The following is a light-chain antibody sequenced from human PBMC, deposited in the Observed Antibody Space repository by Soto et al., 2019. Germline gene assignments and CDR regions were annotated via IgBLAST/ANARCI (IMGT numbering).Light chain of an antibody. CDR3: WSYAGSSTFV. V-gene: IGLV2-23*02. CDR1: SSDVGSYNL. CDR2: EVS. J-gene: IGLJ1*01. Sequence: QSVLTQPASVSGSPGQSITISCTGSSSDVGSYNLVSWYQQHPGKAPKLMIYEVSKRPSGVSNRFSGSKSGNTASLTISGLQAEDEADYDCWSYAGSSTFVFGTGTKDTVL.